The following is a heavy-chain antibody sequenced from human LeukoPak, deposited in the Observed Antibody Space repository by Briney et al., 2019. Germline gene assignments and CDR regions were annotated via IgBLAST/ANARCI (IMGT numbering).Heavy chain of an antibody. V-gene: IGHV4-59*08. CDR2: ISDSGSA. D-gene: IGHD1-26*01. CDR3: ARHISSGGTYAHFDY. J-gene: IGHJ4*02. Sequence: PSETLSLTCTVSGGSISSYYWSWIRQPPGKGLDWIGYISDSGSANYNPSLKSRVTMSLDTSKNQVSLKLNSVTAADTAVYYCARHISSGGTYAHFDYWGQGTLVTVSS. CDR1: GGSISSYY.